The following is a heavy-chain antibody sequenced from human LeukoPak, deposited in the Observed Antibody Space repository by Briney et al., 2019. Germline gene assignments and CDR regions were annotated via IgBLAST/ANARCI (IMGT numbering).Heavy chain of an antibody. D-gene: IGHD4-17*01. CDR3: ARSNYGDYEYWYYDL. CDR1: GGSISSDY. V-gene: IGHV4-59*01. Sequence: SETLSLTYTVSGGSISSDYWSWVRQPPWKRLEWIGYINYSGSTKYNPSLKSRVTISADTSKNQFSLKLSSVTAADTAVYYCARSNYGDYEYWYYDLWGRGTLVTVSS. CDR2: INYSGST. J-gene: IGHJ2*01.